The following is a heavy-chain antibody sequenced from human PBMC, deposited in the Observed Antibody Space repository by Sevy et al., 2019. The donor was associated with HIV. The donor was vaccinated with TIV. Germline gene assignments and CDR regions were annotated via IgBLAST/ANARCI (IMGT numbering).Heavy chain of an antibody. CDR1: GDSIHRHY. CDR3: ARAKVLPAAIPNWHFDL. Sequence: SETLSLTCTVSGDSIHRHYWSWIRQPPGKGLEWIAFISYSGSTKYNPSLKSRVTILMDTSKNQFSLKLNSVIAADTAVYYCARAKVLPAAIPNWHFDLWGRGTLVTVSS. CDR2: ISYSGST. J-gene: IGHJ2*01. V-gene: IGHV4-59*11. D-gene: IGHD2-2*01.